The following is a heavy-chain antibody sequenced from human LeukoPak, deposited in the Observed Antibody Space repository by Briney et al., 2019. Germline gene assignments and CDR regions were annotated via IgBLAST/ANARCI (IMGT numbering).Heavy chain of an antibody. D-gene: IGHD5-18*01. V-gene: IGHV3-23*01. CDR3: AKPRGYSYGYFDY. CDR1: GFTFSSYA. J-gene: IGHJ4*02. CDR2: ISGSGGST. Sequence: GGSLRLSCAASGFTFSSYAMSWVRQAPGKGLEWVSAISGSGGSTYHADSVKGRFTISRDNSKNTLYLQMNSLRAEDTAVYYCAKPRGYSYGYFDYWGQGTLVTVSS.